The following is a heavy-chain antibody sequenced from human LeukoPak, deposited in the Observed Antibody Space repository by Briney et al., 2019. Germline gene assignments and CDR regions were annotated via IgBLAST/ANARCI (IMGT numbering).Heavy chain of an antibody. Sequence: ASVKVSCKASGGTFSSYAISWVRQAPGQELEWMGGIIPIFGTANYAQKFQGRVTITADESTSTAYMELSSLRSEDTAVYYCARDQYQLLTGAFDYRGQGTLVTVSS. D-gene: IGHD2-2*01. CDR2: IIPIFGTA. J-gene: IGHJ4*02. V-gene: IGHV1-69*13. CDR1: GGTFSSYA. CDR3: ARDQYQLLTGAFDY.